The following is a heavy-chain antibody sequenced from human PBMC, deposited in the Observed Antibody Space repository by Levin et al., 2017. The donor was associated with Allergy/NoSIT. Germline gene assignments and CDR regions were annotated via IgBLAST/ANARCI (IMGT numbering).Heavy chain of an antibody. D-gene: IGHD5-18*01. Sequence: SQTLSLPCAVSGGSIRSGGYSWSWIRQPPGKGLEWIGNIYLSGSTNDNPSLRSRVTMSVDRSKNQFSLKLSYVTAADTAVYYCARVAGYSYGYYFDYWGPGTLVTVSS. CDR1: GGSIRSGGYS. J-gene: IGHJ4*02. V-gene: IGHV4-30-2*01. CDR3: ARVAGYSYGYYFDY. CDR2: IYLSGST.